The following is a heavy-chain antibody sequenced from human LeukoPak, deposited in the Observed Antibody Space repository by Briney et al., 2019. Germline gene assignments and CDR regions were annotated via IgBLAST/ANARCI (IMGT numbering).Heavy chain of an antibody. J-gene: IGHJ4*02. D-gene: IGHD1-7*01. V-gene: IGHV3-74*01. Sequence: QPGGSLRLSRAASGFTFSSYWMHWVRQAPGKGLVWVSRINSDGSSTSYADSVKGRFTISRDNAKNTLYLQMNSLRAEDTAVYYCARVDWNYGGDYWGQGTLVTVSS. CDR1: GFTFSSYW. CDR3: ARVDWNYGGDY. CDR2: INSDGSST.